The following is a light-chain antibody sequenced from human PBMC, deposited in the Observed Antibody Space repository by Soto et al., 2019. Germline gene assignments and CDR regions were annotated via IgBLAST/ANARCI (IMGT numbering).Light chain of an antibody. Sequence: MTQSPATLSVSAGEKVTLSCRASQSVSTKLAWYQQKPGLAPRLLIFGASTRATGVPARFSGSGSGTEFTLTISSLQSEDFAVYFCQKYDNWPETFGQGTKVDIK. CDR3: QKYDNWPET. J-gene: IGKJ1*01. CDR1: QSVSTK. V-gene: IGKV3-15*01. CDR2: GAS.